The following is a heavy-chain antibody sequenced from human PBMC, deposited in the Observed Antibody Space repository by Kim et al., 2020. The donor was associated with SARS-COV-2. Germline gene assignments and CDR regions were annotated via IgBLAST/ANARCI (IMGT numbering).Heavy chain of an antibody. J-gene: IGHJ5*02. V-gene: IGHV1-18*04. CDR3: ARDSWDIVVVVAATGGWFDP. CDR1: GYTFTSYG. D-gene: IGHD2-15*01. CDR2: ISAYNGNT. Sequence: ASVKVSCKASGYTFTSYGISWVRQAPGQGLEWMGWISAYNGNTNYAQKLQGRVTMTTDTSTSTAYMELRSLRSDDTAVYYCARDSWDIVVVVAATGGWFDPCGQGTLVTVSS.